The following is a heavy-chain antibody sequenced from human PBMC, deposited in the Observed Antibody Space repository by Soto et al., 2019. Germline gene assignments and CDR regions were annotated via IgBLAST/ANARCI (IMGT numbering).Heavy chain of an antibody. CDR1: GFTFKPYN. J-gene: IGHJ4*02. D-gene: IGHD6-19*01. CDR3: ARDPSPDSSGWYDCDY. V-gene: IGHV3-48*02. Sequence: EVQLEESGGALVQPGGSLRLSCAASGFTFKPYNMNWDRQAPGKGLEWVSSIGTSGTPVYYADSVRGRFTISRDNAKNSLFLQMHSLRDEDTALYFCARDPSPDSSGWYDCDYWGQGTLVTVSS. CDR2: IGTSGTPV.